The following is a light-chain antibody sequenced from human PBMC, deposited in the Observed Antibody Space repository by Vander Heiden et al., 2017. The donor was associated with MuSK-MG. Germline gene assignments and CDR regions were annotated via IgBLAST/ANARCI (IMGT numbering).Light chain of an antibody. CDR1: SSDIGGYNY. CDR2: DVS. V-gene: IGLV2-14*01. Sequence: QSALTQPAPVSGSPGHANPISCTGTSSDIGGYNYVSWYQQPPGKAPNLMIYDVSTRPSGVSNRFSGSKSGNSASLTISGLQAEDEADYYCSSYTSGTTHVVFGGGTKLTVL. J-gene: IGLJ2*01. CDR3: SSYTSGTTHVV.